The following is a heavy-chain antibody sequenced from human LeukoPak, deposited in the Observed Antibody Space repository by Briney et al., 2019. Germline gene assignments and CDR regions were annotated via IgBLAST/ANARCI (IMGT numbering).Heavy chain of an antibody. Sequence: GGSLRLSCAASGFTFSAYDLSWVRQAQGQGLEWVAAISRSGSTPYYTASVKGRFTISRDNSKNTLFLQMNSPRAGDTAVYYCANLTPDSTTPTDFWGQGTLVTVSS. D-gene: IGHD1-1*01. J-gene: IGHJ4*02. CDR2: ISRSGSTP. V-gene: IGHV3-23*01. CDR1: GFTFSAYD. CDR3: ANLTPDSTTPTDF.